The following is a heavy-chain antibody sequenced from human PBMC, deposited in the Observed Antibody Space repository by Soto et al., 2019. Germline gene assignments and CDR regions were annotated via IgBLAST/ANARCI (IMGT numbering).Heavy chain of an antibody. D-gene: IGHD1-26*01. J-gene: IGHJ4*02. CDR3: ARVGRYSGNIDY. Sequence: QVQLQESGPGLVKPSETLSLTCTVSGGSISSYYWSWIRQPAGKGLEWMGRIYTSGSTNYNPSLKSRVAMSVDTSKKQFSLKLSSVTAADTAVYYCARVGRYSGNIDYWGQGPLVTVSS. CDR2: IYTSGST. V-gene: IGHV4-4*07. CDR1: GGSISSYY.